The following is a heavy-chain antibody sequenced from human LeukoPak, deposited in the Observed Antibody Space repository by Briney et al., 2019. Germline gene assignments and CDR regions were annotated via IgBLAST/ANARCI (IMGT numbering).Heavy chain of an antibody. V-gene: IGHV1-2*02. CDR3: ASMSRILGDSSDSSRDY. CDR2: INPNSGGT. Sequence: GASVKVSCKASGYTFTGYYMHWVRQAPGQGLEWMGWINPNSGGTNYAQKFQDRVTMTRDTSISTAYMELSRLRSDDTAVYYCASMSRILGDSSDSSRDYWGQGTLVTVYS. CDR1: GYTFTGYY. D-gene: IGHD3-22*01. J-gene: IGHJ4*02.